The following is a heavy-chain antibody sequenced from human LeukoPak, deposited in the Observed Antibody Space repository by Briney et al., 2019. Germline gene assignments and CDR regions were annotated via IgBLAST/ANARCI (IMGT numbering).Heavy chain of an antibody. Sequence: GGSLRLSCAPSGFTFSSYGMHWVRQAPGKGLEWVAVIWYDGSNKYYADSVKGRFTISRDNSKNTLYLQMNSLRAEDTAVYYCARDRSYYYYGMDVWGQGTTVTVSS. V-gene: IGHV3-33*08. J-gene: IGHJ6*02. CDR2: IWYDGSNK. CDR3: ARDRSYYYYGMDV. CDR1: GFTFSSYG.